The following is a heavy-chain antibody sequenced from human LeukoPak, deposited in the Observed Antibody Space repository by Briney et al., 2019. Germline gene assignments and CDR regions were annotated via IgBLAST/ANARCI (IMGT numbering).Heavy chain of an antibody. CDR2: ISGSGGST. CDR1: GFTFSSYA. D-gene: IGHD2-15*01. Sequence: GRSLRLSCAASGFTFSSYAMSWVRQAPGKGLEWVSAISGSGGSTYYADSVKGRFTISRDNSKNTLYLQMSSLRAEDTAVYYCAKDKGLGSRDYWGQGTLVTVSS. V-gene: IGHV3-23*01. CDR3: AKDKGLGSRDY. J-gene: IGHJ4*02.